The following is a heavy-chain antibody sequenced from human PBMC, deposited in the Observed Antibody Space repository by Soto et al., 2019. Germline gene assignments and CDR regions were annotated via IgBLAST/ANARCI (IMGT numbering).Heavy chain of an antibody. CDR1: GFTFSSYP. CDR2: ISYDGNNK. V-gene: IGHV3-30-3*01. CDR3: ARNHGGDF. D-gene: IGHD3-16*01. Sequence: QVQLVESGGGVVQPGRSLRLSCAASGFTFSSYPMHWVRQAPGKGLEWVAAISYDGNNKHYADSVKGRFTISRDNSKNTLFVQMNSLRAEDTAMYYCARNHGGDFWGQGTLVTVSS. J-gene: IGHJ4*02.